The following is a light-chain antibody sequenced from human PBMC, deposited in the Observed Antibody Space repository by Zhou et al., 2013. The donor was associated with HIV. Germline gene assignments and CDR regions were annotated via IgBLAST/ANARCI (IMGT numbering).Light chain of an antibody. J-gene: IGKJ2*01. V-gene: IGKV3-20*01. CDR1: QTVSGRY. Sequence: EILMTQSPVTLSVSPGERVTLSCRASQTVSGRYLAWFQQRPGQTPRLLIHHASIRATGTPDRFSGSGSGTDFTLTISRLEPEDFAMYYCQQYGDSPPYTFGQGTNLEIK. CDR3: QQYGDSPPYT. CDR2: HAS.